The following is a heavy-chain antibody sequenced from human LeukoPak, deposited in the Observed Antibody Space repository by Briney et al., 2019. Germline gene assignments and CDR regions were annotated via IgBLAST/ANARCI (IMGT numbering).Heavy chain of an antibody. CDR3: ARDRRAHYYDSSAYDY. Sequence: GGSLRLYCVASGFTFSNYAMHWVRQAPGKGLEWVAVISYDGSNKYYADSVKGRFTISRDNAKNSLYLQMNSLRAEDTAVYYCARDRRAHYYDSSAYDYWGQGILVTVSS. CDR2: ISYDGSNK. CDR1: GFTFSNYA. J-gene: IGHJ4*02. D-gene: IGHD3-22*01. V-gene: IGHV3-30*04.